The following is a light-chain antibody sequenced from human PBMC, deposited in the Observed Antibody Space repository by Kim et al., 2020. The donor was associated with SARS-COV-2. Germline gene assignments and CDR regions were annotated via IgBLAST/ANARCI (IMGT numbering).Light chain of an antibody. V-gene: IGKV1-5*03. CDR1: QTISTW. CDR2: LAS. CDR3: QHYIRFPDT. Sequence: SASVGDRVTITCRASQTISTWLAWYQQKPGKAPKLLLYLASTLESGVPSRFSGSGSGTEFTLTIDSLQPDDFATYYCQHYIRFPDTFGQGTKLEI. J-gene: IGKJ2*01.